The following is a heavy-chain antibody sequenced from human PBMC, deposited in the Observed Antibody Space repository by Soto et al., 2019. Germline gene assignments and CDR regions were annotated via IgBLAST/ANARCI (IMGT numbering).Heavy chain of an antibody. CDR2: IYPGDSDA. J-gene: IGHJ1*01. CDR3: ARPADYYDSDSGGYRPGFFQH. D-gene: IGHD3-22*01. V-gene: IGHV5-51*01. Sequence: GESLKISCKGSGYSFTTYWIGWVRQMPGKGLEWMGIIYPGDSDARYSPSFQGQVTISADKSTSPAYLQWSSLKASDTAMYFCARPADYYDSDSGGYRPGFFQHWGQRTLVTVSS. CDR1: GYSFTTYW.